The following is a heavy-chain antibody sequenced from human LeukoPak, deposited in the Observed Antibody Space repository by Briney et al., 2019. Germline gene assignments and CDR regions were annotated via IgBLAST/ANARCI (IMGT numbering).Heavy chain of an antibody. CDR2: IYHSGST. Sequence: PSETLSLTCAVSGGSISSGGYSWSWIRQPPGKGLEWIGYIYHSGSTSYNPSLKSRVTISVDTSKNQFSLKLSSVTAADTAVYYCARYLGVSGGVWFGESYGAFDIWGQGTMVTVSS. CDR3: ARYLGVSGGVWFGESYGAFDI. D-gene: IGHD3-10*01. J-gene: IGHJ3*02. CDR1: GGSISSGGYS. V-gene: IGHV4-30-2*02.